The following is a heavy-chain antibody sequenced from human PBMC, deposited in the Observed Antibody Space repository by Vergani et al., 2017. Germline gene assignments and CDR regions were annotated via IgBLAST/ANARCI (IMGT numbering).Heavy chain of an antibody. V-gene: IGHV4-59*12. D-gene: IGHD3-10*01. CDR1: GGSISSYY. CDR2: IYYSGST. J-gene: IGHJ4*02. CDR3: ARAPDEDYGSGAFEG. Sequence: QVQLQESGPGLVKPSETLSLTCTVSGGSISSYYWSWIRQPPGKGLEWIGYIYYSGSTYYNPSLKSRVTISVDTSKNQFSLKLSSVTAADTAVYYCARAPDEDYGSGAFEGWGQGTLVTVSS.